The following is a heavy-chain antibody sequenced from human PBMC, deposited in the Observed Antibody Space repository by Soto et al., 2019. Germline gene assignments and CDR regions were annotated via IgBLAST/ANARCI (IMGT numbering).Heavy chain of an antibody. CDR3: ARRERAAGTDWWFDP. CDR2: IYYSGST. J-gene: IGHJ5*02. CDR1: GGSISSSSFH. D-gene: IGHD6-13*01. Sequence: QLQLQESGPGLVKPSETLSLTCTVSGGSISSSSFHWGWIRRPPGKGLEWIGSIYYSGSTYYSPSLKSRVTFSVDTSKNQFSLKLSSVTAADTAVYYCARRERAAGTDWWFDPWGQGTLVTVSS. V-gene: IGHV4-39*01.